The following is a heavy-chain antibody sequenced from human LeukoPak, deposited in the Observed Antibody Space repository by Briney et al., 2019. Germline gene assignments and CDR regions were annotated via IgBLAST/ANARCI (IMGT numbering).Heavy chain of an antibody. Sequence: SVKVSCKASGGTFSSYAISWVRQAPGQGLEWMGRIIPILGITNYAQKFQGRVTITADKSTSTAYMELSSLRSDDTAVYYCARDPSGGYVPYFDYWGQGTLVTVSS. V-gene: IGHV1-69*04. J-gene: IGHJ4*02. CDR3: ARDPSGGYVPYFDY. CDR2: IIPILGIT. D-gene: IGHD3-16*01. CDR1: GGTFSSYA.